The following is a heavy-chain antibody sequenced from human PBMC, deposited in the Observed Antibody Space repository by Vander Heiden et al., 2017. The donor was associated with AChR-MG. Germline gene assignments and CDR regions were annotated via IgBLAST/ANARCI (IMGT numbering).Heavy chain of an antibody. V-gene: IGHV4-34*01. CDR1: GGSFSGYY. J-gene: IGHJ4*02. CDR2: INHSGST. CDR3: ARGPQGRGLWFGKYAYDY. Sequence: QVQLQQWGAGLLKPSETLSLTCAVYGGSFSGYYWSWIRQPPGKRLEWIGEINHSGSTNYNPSLKSRVTISVDTSKNQFSLKLSSVTAADTAVYYCARGPQGRGLWFGKYAYDYWGQGTLVTVSS. D-gene: IGHD3-10*01.